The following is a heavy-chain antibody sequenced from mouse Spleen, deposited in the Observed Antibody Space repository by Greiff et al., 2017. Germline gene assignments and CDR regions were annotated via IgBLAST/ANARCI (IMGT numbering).Heavy chain of an antibody. Sequence: QVTLKECGAELMKPGASVKISCKATGYTFSSYWIEWVKQRPGHGLEWIGEILPGSGSTNYNEKFKGKATFTADTSSNTAYMQLSSLTSEDSAVYYCAPYYDYDGFAYWGQGTLVTVSA. CDR3: APYYDYDGFAY. V-gene: IGHV1-9*01. J-gene: IGHJ3*01. D-gene: IGHD2-4*01. CDR1: GYTFSSYW. CDR2: ILPGSGST.